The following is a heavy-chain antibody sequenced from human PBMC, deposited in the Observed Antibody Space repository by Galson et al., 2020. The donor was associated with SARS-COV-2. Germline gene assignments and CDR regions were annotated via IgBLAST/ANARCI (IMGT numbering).Heavy chain of an antibody. Sequence: SETLSLTCTVSGGSISSGAYYWSWIRQHPGKGLEWLGYTSYSGNTFFNPSLESRVTISVDASKSQFSLKMSAVTVADTAVYFCARVGDGGYGDWLDPWGRGTLVIVSS. CDR1: GGSISSGAYY. J-gene: IGHJ5*02. D-gene: IGHD1-26*01. CDR3: ARVGDGGYGDWLDP. CDR2: TSYSGNT. V-gene: IGHV4-31*03.